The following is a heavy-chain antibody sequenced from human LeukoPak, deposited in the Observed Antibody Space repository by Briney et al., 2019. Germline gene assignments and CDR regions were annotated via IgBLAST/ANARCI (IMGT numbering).Heavy chain of an antibody. V-gene: IGHV1-69*13. Sequence: SVKVSCKASGGTFSSYAISWVRQAPGQGLEWMGGIIPIFGTANYAQKFQGRVTITADESTSTAYMELSSLRSEDTAVYYCARDSRYDFWSGYPKVNWFDPWGQGTLVTVSS. CDR3: ARDSRYDFWSGYPKVNWFDP. CDR1: GGTFSSYA. CDR2: IIPIFGTA. J-gene: IGHJ5*02. D-gene: IGHD3-3*01.